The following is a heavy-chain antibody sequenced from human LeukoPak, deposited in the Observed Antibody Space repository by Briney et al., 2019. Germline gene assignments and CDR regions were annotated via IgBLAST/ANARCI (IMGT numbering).Heavy chain of an antibody. D-gene: IGHD5-18*01. J-gene: IGHJ4*02. CDR1: GGSFSSSSYY. V-gene: IGHV4-39*01. CDR3: ARHAGRGYGSFDY. CDR2: IYYSGST. Sequence: SETLSLTCTVSGGSFSSSSYYWGWIRQPPGKGLEWIGSIYYSGSTYYNPSLKSRVTISVDTSKNQFSLKLSSVTAADTAVYYCARHAGRGYGSFDYWGQGTLVTVSS.